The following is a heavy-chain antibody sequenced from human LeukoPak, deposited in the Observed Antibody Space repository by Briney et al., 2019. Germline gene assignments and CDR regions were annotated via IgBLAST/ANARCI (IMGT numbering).Heavy chain of an antibody. Sequence: SETLSFTGTVSGGSTSSYYWNWIRHPPGKGLEWIGYINYSESTKHKPSLKSRVTISVDTSKNQFSLKLSSVTAADTAVYYCASGRPATPFAYWGQGTLVTVSS. CDR3: ASGRPATPFAY. D-gene: IGHD1-26*01. J-gene: IGHJ4*02. CDR1: GGSTSSYY. V-gene: IGHV4-59*01. CDR2: INYSEST.